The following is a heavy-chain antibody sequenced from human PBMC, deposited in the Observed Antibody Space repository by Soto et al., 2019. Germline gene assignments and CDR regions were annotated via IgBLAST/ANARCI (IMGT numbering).Heavy chain of an antibody. D-gene: IGHD3-10*01. CDR1: GFNFNIYD. V-gene: IGHV3-13*01. CDR2: IGTRGDT. CDR3: ARGFRHGSGSPRPGPIDGFDI. Sequence: EVQLVESGGGLVQPGGSLILSCAASGFNFNIYDMHWVRQRTGEGPEWVSGIGTRGDTFYPDSVEGRFTASREKAKSSLYLQMNSLRAGYTAVYYCARGFRHGSGSPRPGPIDGFDIWGQGTEVTVSS. J-gene: IGHJ3*02.